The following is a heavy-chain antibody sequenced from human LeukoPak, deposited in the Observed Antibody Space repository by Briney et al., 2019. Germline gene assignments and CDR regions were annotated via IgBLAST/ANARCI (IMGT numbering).Heavy chain of an antibody. Sequence: SETLSLTCTVSGGSISSSSYYWGWIRQPPGTGLEWIGSIYYSGSTYYNPSLKSRVTISVDTSKNQFSLKLSSVTAADTAVYYCARGFSIVVVPAAEPFDYWGQGTLVTVSS. CDR1: GGSISSSSYY. J-gene: IGHJ4*02. V-gene: IGHV4-39*07. D-gene: IGHD2-2*01. CDR3: ARGFSIVVVPAAEPFDY. CDR2: IYYSGST.